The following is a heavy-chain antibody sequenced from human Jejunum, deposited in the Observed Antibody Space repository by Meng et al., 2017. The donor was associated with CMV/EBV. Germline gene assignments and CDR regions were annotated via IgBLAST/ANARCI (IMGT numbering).Heavy chain of an antibody. Sequence: SCKVSGFSVGISHMNWVRQAPGKGLEWVSVICSGDTTHYADSVKGRFIISRDNSMNTLYLQMDSLRAEDTAVYYCVVGHDSRKVAYWGQGTLVTSPQ. J-gene: IGHJ4*02. D-gene: IGHD2-15*01. CDR2: ICSGDTT. V-gene: IGHV3-53*05. CDR3: VVGHDSRKVAY. CDR1: GFSVGISH.